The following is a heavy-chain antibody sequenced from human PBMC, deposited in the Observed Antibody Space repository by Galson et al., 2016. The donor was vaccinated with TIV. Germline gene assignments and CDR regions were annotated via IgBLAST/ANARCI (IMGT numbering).Heavy chain of an antibody. Sequence: TLSLTCTASGGSIGNYYWSWIRQSPGKGLEWIGHMYHSGSTDYKSSLKSRVSISADTSKNQLSLKLTSVTAADTAVYYCARDKSGYETVDSFYYYMDVWGTGTTVTVSS. CDR1: GGSIGNYY. CDR3: ARDKSGYETVDSFYYYMDV. V-gene: IGHV4-59*01. CDR2: MYHSGST. J-gene: IGHJ6*03. D-gene: IGHD5-12*01.